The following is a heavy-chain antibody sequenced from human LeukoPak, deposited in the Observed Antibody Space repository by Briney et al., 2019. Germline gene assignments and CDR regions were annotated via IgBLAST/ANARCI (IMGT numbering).Heavy chain of an antibody. J-gene: IGHJ4*02. Sequence: GRSLRLSCAASGFIFSNYGFHWVRQAPGKGLEWVAIIWHDGSSKYYADSVKGRFTISRDNSENTLFLQMNSLRAEDSAVYYCARVAAGTWWLHRWGQGALV. CDR3: ARVAAGTWWLHR. D-gene: IGHD6-13*01. V-gene: IGHV3-33*01. CDR2: IWHDGSSK. CDR1: GFIFSNYG.